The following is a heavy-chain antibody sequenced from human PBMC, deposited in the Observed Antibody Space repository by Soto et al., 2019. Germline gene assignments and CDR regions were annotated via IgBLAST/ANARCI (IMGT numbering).Heavy chain of an antibody. CDR2: ISYDGGIK. V-gene: IGHV3-30*18. D-gene: IGHD5-18*01. Sequence: GGSLRLSCVASEFTFSGYAMRWVRQAPGKVLEWVAVISYDGGIKYYADSVKGRFTISRDNSKNTLYLQMNSLRAEDTALYYCAKDRPDSYGSHWFDPWGQGTLVTVSS. CDR1: EFTFSGYA. CDR3: AKDRPDSYGSHWFDP. J-gene: IGHJ5*02.